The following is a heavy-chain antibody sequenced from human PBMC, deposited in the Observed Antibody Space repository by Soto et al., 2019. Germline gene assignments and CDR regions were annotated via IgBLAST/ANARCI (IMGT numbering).Heavy chain of an antibody. CDR2: INHSGST. CDR1: GGSFSGYY. J-gene: IGHJ6*02. CDR3: ARGQGNWNYYYYYGMDV. D-gene: IGHD1-20*01. V-gene: IGHV4-34*01. Sequence: SETLSLTCAVYGGSFSGYYWSWIRQPPGKGLEWIGEINHSGSTNYNPSLKSRVTISVNTSKNQFSLKLSSGTAADTAVYYCARGQGNWNYYYYYGMDVWGQGTTVTVSS.